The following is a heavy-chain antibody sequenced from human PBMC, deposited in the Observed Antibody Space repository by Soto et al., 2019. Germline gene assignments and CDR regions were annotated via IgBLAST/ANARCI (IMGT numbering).Heavy chain of an antibody. D-gene: IGHD3-22*01. J-gene: IGHJ2*01. CDR1: EDTFRNYA. Sequence: QVELVQSGAEVKKPGSSVKVSCQASEDTFRNYAISWVRQAPGQGLEWMGRFIPIFGTANYAQKFQGRVTITADTSANTVYLELRSLRSEDTAVYYFASTKYDSSAYYYWYLGLWGRGTLVTVSS. CDR3: ASTKYDSSAYYYWYLGL. V-gene: IGHV1-69*06. CDR2: FIPIFGTA.